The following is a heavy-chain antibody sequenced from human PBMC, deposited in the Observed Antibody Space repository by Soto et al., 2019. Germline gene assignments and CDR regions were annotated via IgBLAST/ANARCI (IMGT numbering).Heavy chain of an antibody. D-gene: IGHD3-22*01. Sequence: PGGSLRLSCSTSGFTFSTYTMHWVRQAPGKGLEYVSAIRSNGGSTYYADSVKGRFTISRDNSKNTLYLQMSSLRPEDTAVYYCVIPNYYDTSGYCGPQGMWGYWGQGTLVTVSS. CDR2: IRSNGGST. V-gene: IGHV3-64D*06. CDR3: VIPNYYDTSGYCGPQGMWGY. CDR1: GFTFSTYT. J-gene: IGHJ4*02.